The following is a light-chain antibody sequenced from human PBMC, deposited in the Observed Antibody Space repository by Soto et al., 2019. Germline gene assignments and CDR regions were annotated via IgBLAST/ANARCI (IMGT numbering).Light chain of an antibody. V-gene: IGLV2-14*01. CDR1: SGDIGSYNY. CDR3: SSYTSRSTLDYV. Sequence: QSALTQPASVSGSPGQSITISCTGTSGDIGSYNYVSWYQQHPGKAPKLMIYEVSNRPSGVSNRFSGSKSGNTASLTISGLQAEDEADYYCSSYTSRSTLDYVFGSGTKLTVL. CDR2: EVS. J-gene: IGLJ1*01.